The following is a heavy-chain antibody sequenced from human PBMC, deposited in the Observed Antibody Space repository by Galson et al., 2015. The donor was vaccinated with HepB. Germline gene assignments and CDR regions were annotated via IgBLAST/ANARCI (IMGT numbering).Heavy chain of an antibody. D-gene: IGHD6-13*01. CDR1: GFTFSSFG. J-gene: IGHJ3*02. Sequence: SLRLSCAVSGFTFSSFGMHWVRQAPGKGPQWVAVISYDGSNKYYVNSVKGRFTISRDNSKNTLYLQMSSLRADDTAVYYCAKDRSIAAAGTVDVFDIWGQGTMVTVSS. CDR2: ISYDGSNK. CDR3: AKDRSIAAAGTVDVFDI. V-gene: IGHV3-30*18.